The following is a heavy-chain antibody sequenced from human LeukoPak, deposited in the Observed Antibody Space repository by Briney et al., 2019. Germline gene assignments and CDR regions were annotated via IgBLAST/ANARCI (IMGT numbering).Heavy chain of an antibody. D-gene: IGHD3-10*01. V-gene: IGHV1-8*01. Sequence: GASVKVSCKASGYTFTSYDINWVRQATGQGLEWMGWMNPNSGNTGYAQKFQGRVTMTRNTSISTAYMELSSLRSEDAAVYYCARVLTNGDLPGYWGQGTLVTVSS. CDR2: MNPNSGNT. J-gene: IGHJ4*02. CDR1: GYTFTSYD. CDR3: ARVLTNGDLPGY.